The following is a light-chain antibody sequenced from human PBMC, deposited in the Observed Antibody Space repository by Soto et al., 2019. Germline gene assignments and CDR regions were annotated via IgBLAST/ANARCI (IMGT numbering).Light chain of an antibody. Sequence: QSVLTQPPSVSAAPGQKVTISCSGSGSNIGNNYVSWYQQFPGTAPKLLIYDNNKRPSGIPDRFSGSKSGNTASLTISGLQAEDEADYYCCSYAGSSTLGVVFGGGTKLTVL. CDR2: DNN. V-gene: IGLV1-51*01. CDR3: CSYAGSSTLGVV. J-gene: IGLJ2*01. CDR1: GSNIGNNY.